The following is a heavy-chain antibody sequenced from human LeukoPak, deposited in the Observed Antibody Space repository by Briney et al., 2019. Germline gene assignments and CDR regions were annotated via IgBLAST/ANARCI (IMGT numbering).Heavy chain of an antibody. CDR2: INPSGGST. D-gene: IGHD2-15*01. Sequence: ASVKVSCKASGYTFTSYYMHWVRQAPGQGLEWMGIINPSGGSTSYAQKFQGRVTMTRDTSTSTVYMELSSLRSEDTAVYYCASGYCSGGSCRTAFDPWGQGTLVTVSS. V-gene: IGHV1-46*01. CDR1: GYTFTSYY. J-gene: IGHJ5*02. CDR3: ASGYCSGGSCRTAFDP.